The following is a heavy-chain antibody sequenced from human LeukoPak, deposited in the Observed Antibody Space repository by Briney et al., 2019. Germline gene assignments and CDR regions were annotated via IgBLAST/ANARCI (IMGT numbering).Heavy chain of an antibody. CDR2: ICCDGSNK. CDR3: ARNPASSNYFDY. D-gene: IGHD6-6*01. CDR1: GFTFSSYS. Sequence: PGRSLRLSCAASGFTFSSYSMHWVRQAPGKGLEWVAVICCDGSNKYYADSVKGRFTISRDNSKNTLYLQMNSLRAEDTAVYYCARNPASSNYFDYWGQGTLVTVSS. V-gene: IGHV3-33*01. J-gene: IGHJ4*02.